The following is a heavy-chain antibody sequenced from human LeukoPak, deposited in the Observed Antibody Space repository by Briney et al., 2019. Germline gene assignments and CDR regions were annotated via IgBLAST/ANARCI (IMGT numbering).Heavy chain of an antibody. D-gene: IGHD3-22*01. J-gene: IGHJ4*02. Sequence: GGSLRLSCAVSGFTFSSYNMNWVCQAPGKGLEWVSSISTSSSYIYYADSVKGRFTISRDNAKNSLYLQMNSLRAEDTAVYYCARDPGRYYDTSGYYSLDYWGQGTLVTVSS. CDR1: GFTFSSYN. CDR3: ARDPGRYYDTSGYYSLDY. CDR2: ISTSSSYI. V-gene: IGHV3-21*01.